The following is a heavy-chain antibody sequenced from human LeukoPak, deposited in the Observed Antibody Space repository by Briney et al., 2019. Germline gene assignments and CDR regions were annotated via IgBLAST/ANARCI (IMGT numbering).Heavy chain of an antibody. CDR2: ISAYNGNT. Sequence: ASVKVSCKASGYTFTSYGISWVRQAPGQGLEWMGWISAYNGNTNYAQKLQGRVTMTTDTSTSTAYMELRSLRSDDTAVYYCAREIAVAGTSVDFDYWGQGTLVTVSS. J-gene: IGHJ4*02. D-gene: IGHD6-19*01. CDR1: GYTFTSYG. CDR3: AREIAVAGTSVDFDY. V-gene: IGHV1-18*01.